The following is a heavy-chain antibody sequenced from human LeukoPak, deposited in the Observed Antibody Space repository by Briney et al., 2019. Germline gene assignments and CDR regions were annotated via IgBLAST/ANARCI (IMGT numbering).Heavy chain of an antibody. J-gene: IGHJ4*02. CDR1: GYTFTGYY. CDR2: INPNSGGT. V-gene: IGHV1-2*02. Sequence: GASVKVSCKASGYTFTGYYMHWVRQAPGQGLEWMGWINPNSGGTNYAQKLQGRVTMTRDTSISTAYMELRSLRSDDTAVYYCARDLGGRQWLVPRRYFDYWGQGTLVTVSS. CDR3: ARDLGGRQWLVPRRYFDY. D-gene: IGHD6-19*01.